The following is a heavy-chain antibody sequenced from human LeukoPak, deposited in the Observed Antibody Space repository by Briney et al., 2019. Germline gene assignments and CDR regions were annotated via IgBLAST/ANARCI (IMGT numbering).Heavy chain of an antibody. Sequence: PAGSLRLSCTASGFTFGDYLMSWFRQAPGKGLEWIGFISGGTTEYAASVKGRFTISRDDSTSIAYLQMNSLTTGDTAVYYCSRGSGWLSVYWGQGTLVTVSS. CDR1: GFTFGDYL. CDR3: SRGSGWLSVY. J-gene: IGHJ4*02. D-gene: IGHD6-19*01. V-gene: IGHV3-49*03. CDR2: ISGGTT.